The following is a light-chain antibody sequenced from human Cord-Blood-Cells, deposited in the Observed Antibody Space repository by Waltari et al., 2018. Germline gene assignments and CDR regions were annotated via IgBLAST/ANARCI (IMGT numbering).Light chain of an antibody. J-gene: IGKJ1*01. Sequence: DIQMTQSPSTLSASVRERVTINCRASQSISSWLAWYQQKPGKAPKLLIYYASSLETGVPSRFSGSGSGTEFTLTISSLQPDDFATYYCQQYNSYSTFGQGTKVEIK. CDR2: YAS. CDR3: QQYNSYST. CDR1: QSISSW. V-gene: IGKV1-5*01.